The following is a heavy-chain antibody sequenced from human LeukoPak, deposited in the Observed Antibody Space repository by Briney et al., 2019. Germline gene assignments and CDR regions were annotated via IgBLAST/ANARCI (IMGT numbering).Heavy chain of an antibody. CDR1: GGSISSYY. CDR3: ARGTLLNNLTPLDY. J-gene: IGHJ4*02. V-gene: IGHV4-59*01. D-gene: IGHD1/OR15-1a*01. Sequence: SETLSLTCTVSGGSISSYYWSWIRQPPGKGLEWIGYIYYSGSTNYNPSLKSRVTISVDASKNQFSLKLGSVTAADTAVYYCARGTLLNNLTPLDYWGQGTLVTVSS. CDR2: IYYSGST.